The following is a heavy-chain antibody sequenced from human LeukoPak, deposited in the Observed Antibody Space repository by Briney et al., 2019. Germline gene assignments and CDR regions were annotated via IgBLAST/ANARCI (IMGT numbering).Heavy chain of an antibody. CDR3: AKGDQPLATIFFDY. J-gene: IGHJ4*02. Sequence: PGGSLRLSCAASGFTFSSYAMSWVRRAPGKELEWVSAISGSGGSTYYADSVKGRFTISRDNSKNTLYLQMNSLRAEDTAVYYCAKGDQPLATIFFDYWGQGTLVTVSS. CDR1: GFTFSSYA. V-gene: IGHV3-23*01. D-gene: IGHD5-24*01. CDR2: ISGSGGST.